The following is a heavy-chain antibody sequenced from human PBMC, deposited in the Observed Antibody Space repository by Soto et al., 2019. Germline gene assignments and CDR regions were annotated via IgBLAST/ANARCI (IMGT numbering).Heavy chain of an antibody. J-gene: IGHJ4*02. D-gene: IGHD3-16*01. CDR3: AHSRGTVGWGSLLSETIDS. V-gene: IGHV2-5*01. CDR1: GFSLTRSGVG. CDR2: IYWNDNK. Sequence: QITLKESGPTLLTPTQTLTLTCTVSGFSLTRSGVGVAWVRQPPGRALEWLGIIYWNDNKSYSPSLKGRITSNKDTPKKQVVLTVTNLDPVDTATYFCAHSRGTVGWGSLLSETIDSWGQVTLVIVSS.